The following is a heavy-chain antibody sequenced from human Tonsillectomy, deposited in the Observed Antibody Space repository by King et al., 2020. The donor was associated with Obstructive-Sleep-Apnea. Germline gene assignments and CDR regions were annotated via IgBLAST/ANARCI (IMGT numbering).Heavy chain of an antibody. V-gene: IGHV3-30*04. CDR1: RFSFNTYA. J-gene: IGHJ6*02. CDR3: AKDLTNGYHDYYGMDV. CDR2: ISYDGSYK. D-gene: IGHD5-18*01. Sequence: VQLVESGGGVVQPGRSLRLSCAAFRFSFNTYAMHWVRQAPGKGLDWVAIISYDGSYKYYADSVKGRFTVSRDNSKNTGYLQMSSLRAEDTAVYYCAKDLTNGYHDYYGMDVWGQGTTVTVSS.